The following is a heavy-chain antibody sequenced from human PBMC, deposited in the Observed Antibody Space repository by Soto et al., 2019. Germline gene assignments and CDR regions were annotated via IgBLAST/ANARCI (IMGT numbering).Heavy chain of an antibody. CDR3: ATPHCSSTSCYYSYYYYGMDV. D-gene: IGHD2-2*01. CDR1: GYSFTSYW. Sequence: GESLKISCKGSGYSFTSYWISWVRQMPGKGLEWMGRIDPSDSYTNYSPSFQGHVTISADKSISTAYLQWSSLKASDTAMYYCATPHCSSTSCYYSYYYYGMDVWGQGTTVTVS. CDR2: IDPSDSYT. V-gene: IGHV5-10-1*01. J-gene: IGHJ6*02.